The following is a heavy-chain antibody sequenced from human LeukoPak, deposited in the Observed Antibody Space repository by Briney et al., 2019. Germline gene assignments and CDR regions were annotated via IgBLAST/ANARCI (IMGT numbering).Heavy chain of an antibody. V-gene: IGHV3-30*18. Sequence: ATSLRLSCAASGFTFXSYXXNXVXQAPGXXLVWXGVKSYEESNEYYEDSVKGRFTISRDNSKNTLYLQMNSLRAEDTAVYFCAKEVGRNDYGDYFDCWGQGTLVTVSS. CDR2: KSYEESNE. CDR1: GFTFXSYX. J-gene: IGHJ4*02. CDR3: AKEVGRNDYGDYFDC. D-gene: IGHD4-17*01.